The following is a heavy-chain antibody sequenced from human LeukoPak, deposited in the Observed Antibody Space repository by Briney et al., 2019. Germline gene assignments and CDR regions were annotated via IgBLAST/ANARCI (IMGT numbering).Heavy chain of an antibody. CDR2: ISGSGGST. V-gene: IGHV3-23*01. D-gene: IGHD3-10*01. J-gene: IGHJ4*02. Sequence: GGSLRLSCADSGFTFSSYAMSWVREAPGKGLEWGSAISGSGGSTYYADSVKGRFTISRDNSKNTLYLQMNSLRDEDTAVYYCATLVGIRGVMFPASYYFDYWGQGTLVTVSS. CDR3: ATLVGIRGVMFPASYYFDY. CDR1: GFTFSSYA.